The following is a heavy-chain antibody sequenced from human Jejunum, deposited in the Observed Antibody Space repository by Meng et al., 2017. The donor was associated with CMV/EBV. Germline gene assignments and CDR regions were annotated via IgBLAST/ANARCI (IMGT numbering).Heavy chain of an antibody. D-gene: IGHD4-11*01. J-gene: IGHJ4*02. V-gene: IGHV1-46*01. CDR2: VNPTVGGT. Sequence: SGYPFTDHYIHWVRQAPGQGLEWLGLVNPTVGGTSFAQKVQGRVTMTRDTSTSTVYMDLSNLRSEDTAVYYCARVGYSNYDAIDYWGQGTLVTVSS. CDR3: ARVGYSNYDAIDY. CDR1: GYPFTDHY.